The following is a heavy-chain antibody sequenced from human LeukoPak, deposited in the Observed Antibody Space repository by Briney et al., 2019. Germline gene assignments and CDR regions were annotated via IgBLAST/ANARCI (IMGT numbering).Heavy chain of an antibody. Sequence: PSETLSLTCAVYGGSFSGYYWSWIRQPPGKGLEWIGEINHSGRTNYNPSLKSRATISVDTSKNQFSLKLSSVTAADTAVYYCARGGYGGGSWYFDYWGQGTLVTVSS. V-gene: IGHV4-34*01. CDR2: INHSGRT. CDR3: ARGGYGGGSWYFDY. D-gene: IGHD4-23*01. CDR1: GGSFSGYY. J-gene: IGHJ4*02.